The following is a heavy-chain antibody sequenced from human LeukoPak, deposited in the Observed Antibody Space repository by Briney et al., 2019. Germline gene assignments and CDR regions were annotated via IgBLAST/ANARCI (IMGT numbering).Heavy chain of an antibody. D-gene: IGHD6-19*01. CDR2: ISSSSSTI. J-gene: IGHJ4*02. Sequence: PGGSLRLSCAASGFTFSSYGMTWVRQAPGKGLEWVSYISSSSSTIYYADSVKGRFTISRDNAKNSLYLQLNSLRAEDTAVYYCAKDRDIAVAGIHSDWGQGTLVTVSS. CDR3: AKDRDIAVAGIHSD. CDR1: GFTFSSYG. V-gene: IGHV3-48*01.